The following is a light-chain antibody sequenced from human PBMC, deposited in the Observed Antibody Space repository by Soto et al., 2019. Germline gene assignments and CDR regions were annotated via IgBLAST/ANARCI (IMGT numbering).Light chain of an antibody. CDR1: QSVSSN. CDR3: QQYDNWPYT. V-gene: IGKV3-15*01. Sequence: EIVMTQSPATLSVSPGERATLSCRASQSVSSNLAWYQQKPGRPPRLLMYDASTRATGIPARFSGSGSGTEFTLTISSLQSEDFAAYYCQQYDNWPYTFGQGTKLEIK. J-gene: IGKJ2*01. CDR2: DAS.